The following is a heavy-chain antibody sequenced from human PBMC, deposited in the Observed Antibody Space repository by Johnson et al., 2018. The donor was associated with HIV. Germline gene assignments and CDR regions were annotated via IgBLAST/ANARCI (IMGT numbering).Heavy chain of an antibody. D-gene: IGHD3-10*01. V-gene: IGHV3-11*04. CDR3: ALDSSVLLCFEI. J-gene: IGHJ3*02. CDR1: GFTFSDYY. CDR2: ISTSGSNI. Sequence: QVQLVESGGGVVQPGGSLRLSCAASGFTFSDYYMSWIRQAPGKGLEWISYISTSGSNIYYADSVKGRFTISRDNVKNSLYLQMNSLRAEDTAVYYCALDSSVLLCFEIWGQGTMVTVSS.